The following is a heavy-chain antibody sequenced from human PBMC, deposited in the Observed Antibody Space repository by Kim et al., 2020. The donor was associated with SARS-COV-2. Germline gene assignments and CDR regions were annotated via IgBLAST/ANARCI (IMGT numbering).Heavy chain of an antibody. Sequence: KFQGRVTMTRDTSISTAYMELSRLRSDDTAVYYCARVGRGSRYYYYGMDVWGQGTTVTVSS. J-gene: IGHJ6*02. V-gene: IGHV1-2*02. CDR3: ARVGRGSRYYYYGMDV. D-gene: IGHD3-10*01.